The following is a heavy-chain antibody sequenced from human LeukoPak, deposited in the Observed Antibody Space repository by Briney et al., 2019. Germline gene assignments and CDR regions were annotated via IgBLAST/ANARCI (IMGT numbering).Heavy chain of an antibody. CDR2: IYYSGSA. CDR1: GGSISSYY. V-gene: IGHV4-59*08. J-gene: IGHJ4*02. CDR3: ARHSWLEAEYDY. Sequence: SETLSLTCTVSGGSISSYYWSWIRQPPGKGLEWIGYIYYSGSANYNPSLKSRVTISVDTSKNQFSLKLSSVTAADTAVYYCARHSWLEAEYDYWGQGTLVTVSS. D-gene: IGHD5-12*01.